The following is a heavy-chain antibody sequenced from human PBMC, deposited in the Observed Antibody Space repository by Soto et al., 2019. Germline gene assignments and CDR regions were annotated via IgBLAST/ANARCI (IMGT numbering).Heavy chain of an antibody. V-gene: IGHV3-23*01. D-gene: IGHD1-20*01. CDR3: AKAKNDYNWDNRPPFDY. CDR2: ISGSGGST. J-gene: IGHJ4*02. CDR1: GFTFSSYA. Sequence: GGSLRLSCAASGFTFSSYAMSWVRQAPGKGLEWVSAISGSGGSTYYAESVKTRFTISTDQSRNTVYLQMDSLRADDTAIYYCAKAKNDYNWDNRPPFDYWGQGTLVTVSS.